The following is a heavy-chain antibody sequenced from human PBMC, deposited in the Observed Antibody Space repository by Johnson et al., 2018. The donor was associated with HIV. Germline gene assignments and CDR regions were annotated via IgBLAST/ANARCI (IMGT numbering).Heavy chain of an antibody. CDR3: ARGITMIAVVKGDAFDI. CDR2: VSYDGSSK. J-gene: IGHJ3*02. CDR1: GFTFSISG. D-gene: IGHD3-22*01. V-gene: IGHV3-30*19. Sequence: QVQLVASSGGVVHPGGSLTLSCAAPGFTFSISGMHWVRQALGTALEWVACVSYDGSSKYYPHSLKGRLSISRDNSKNTVYLQMNSLRTEDTAVYYCARGITMIAVVKGDAFDIWGQGTMVTVSS.